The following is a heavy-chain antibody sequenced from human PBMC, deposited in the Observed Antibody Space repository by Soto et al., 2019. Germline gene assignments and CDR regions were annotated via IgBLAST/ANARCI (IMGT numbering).Heavy chain of an antibody. Sequence: GGSLRLSCAASGFTFSNFGMHWVRQAQGKGLEWVAVISYDGSNKYYADSVKGRFTISRDNSKNTLYLQMNSLRAEDTAVYYCAKDTAMVRWLDYYYGMDVWGQGTTVTVSS. D-gene: IGHD5-18*01. CDR3: AKDTAMVRWLDYYYGMDV. CDR1: GFTFSNFG. V-gene: IGHV3-30*18. CDR2: ISYDGSNK. J-gene: IGHJ6*02.